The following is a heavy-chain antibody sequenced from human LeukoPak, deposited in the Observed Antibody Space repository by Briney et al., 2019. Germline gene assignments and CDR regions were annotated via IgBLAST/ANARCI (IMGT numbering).Heavy chain of an antibody. CDR1: GYTFTGYY. D-gene: IGHD3-10*01. CDR3: ARDWGDTMIRGVVYQFVY. J-gene: IGHJ4*02. Sequence: GASVKVSCKASGYTFTGYYMHWVRQAPGQGLEWMGWINPNSGGTNYAQKFQDRVTMTRDTSISTAYMELSSLTSDDTAVYYCARDWGDTMIRGVVYQFVYWGQGTLVTVSS. CDR2: INPNSGGT. V-gene: IGHV1-2*02.